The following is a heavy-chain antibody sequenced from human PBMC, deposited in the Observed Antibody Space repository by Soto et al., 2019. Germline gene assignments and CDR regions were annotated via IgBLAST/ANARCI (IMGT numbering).Heavy chain of an antibody. D-gene: IGHD3-3*01. CDR1: GGSISSGGYY. J-gene: IGHJ6*02. CDR3: ARVPGYDFWSLTPYYYYGMDV. CDR2: IYYSGST. V-gene: IGHV4-31*03. Sequence: PSETLSLTCTVSGGSISSGGYYWSWIRQHPGKGLEWIGYIYYSGSTYYNPSLKSRVTISVDTSKNQFSLKLSSVTAADTAVYYCARVPGYDFWSLTPYYYYGMDVWGQGTTVTVSS.